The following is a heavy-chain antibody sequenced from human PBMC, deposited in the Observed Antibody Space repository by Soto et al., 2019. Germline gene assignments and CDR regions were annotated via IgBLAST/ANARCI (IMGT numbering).Heavy chain of an antibody. J-gene: IGHJ4*02. D-gene: IGHD1-26*01. Sequence: QVQLVESGGGVVQPGRSLRLSCVASGFTFSSFGMHWVRQAPGKGLEWVAIISDDGSNKYYANYVKGRFNISRDNSKNTVFLQMNSLRAEDTDVYYCAKAWVVGATLPRYWGQGTRVTVSS. CDR2: ISDDGSNK. CDR3: AKAWVVGATLPRY. V-gene: IGHV3-30*18. CDR1: GFTFSSFG.